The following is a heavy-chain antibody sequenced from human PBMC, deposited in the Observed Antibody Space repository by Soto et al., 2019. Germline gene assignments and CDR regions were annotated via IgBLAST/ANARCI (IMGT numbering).Heavy chain of an antibody. D-gene: IGHD1-7*01. CDR3: AKDRRAGGNYGFYSDF. CDR2: SSATGAGT. CDR1: GFTFSSYG. J-gene: IGHJ4*02. Sequence: PEGSLRLSCAASGFTFSSYGMTWVRQAPGKGLAWVSFSSATGAGTYYADSVKGRFTISRDNSKTTLYLQMTSLRADDTAVYYCAKDRRAGGNYGFYSDFWGQGALVTVSS. V-gene: IGHV3-23*01.